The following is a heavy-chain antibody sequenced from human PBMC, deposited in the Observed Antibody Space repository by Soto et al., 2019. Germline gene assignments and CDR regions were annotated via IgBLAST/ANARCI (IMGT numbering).Heavy chain of an antibody. J-gene: IGHJ6*02. CDR3: ARGSGSHSGYGMDV. V-gene: IGHV4-39*01. CDR1: GGSISSSYYY. Sequence: SETLSLTCTVSGGSISSSYYYWGWIRQPPGKGLEWIGSIYYSGSTYYNPSLKSRVTISVDTSKNQFSLKLSSVTAADTAVYYCARGSGSHSGYGMDVWGQGTTVTVSS. D-gene: IGHD3-10*01. CDR2: IYYSGST.